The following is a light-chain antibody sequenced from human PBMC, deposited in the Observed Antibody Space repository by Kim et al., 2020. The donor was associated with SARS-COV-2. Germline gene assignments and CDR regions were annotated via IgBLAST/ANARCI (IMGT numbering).Light chain of an antibody. J-gene: IGLJ2*01. CDR2: DVS. CDR1: SIAIGCVNY. Sequence: QSSTISRTGTSIAIGCVNYYSWYQQNPGKAPKLMIYDVSNRPSGVSNRFSGSKSGNTASLTISGLQAEDEADYYCSSYTSSTTVVFGVGTQLTVL. CDR3: SSYTSSTTVV. V-gene: IGLV2-14*03.